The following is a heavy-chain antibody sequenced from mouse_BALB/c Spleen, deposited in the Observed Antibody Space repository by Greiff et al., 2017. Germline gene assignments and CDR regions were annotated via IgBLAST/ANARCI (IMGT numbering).Heavy chain of an antibody. CDR3: ARGYDGGIDYAMDY. D-gene: IGHD2-12*01. Sequence: VQLKQSGPGLVKPSQSLSLTCSVTGYSITSGYYWNWIRQFPGNKLEWMGYISYDGSNNYNPSLKNRISITRDTSKNQFFLKLNSVTTEDTATYYCARGYDGGIDYAMDYWGQGTSVTVSS. CDR2: ISYDGSN. J-gene: IGHJ4*01. CDR1: GYSITSGYY. V-gene: IGHV3-6*02.